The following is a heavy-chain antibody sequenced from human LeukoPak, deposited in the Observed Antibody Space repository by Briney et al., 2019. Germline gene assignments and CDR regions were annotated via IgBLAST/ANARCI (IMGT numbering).Heavy chain of an antibody. CDR3: AKDLTLLLWFGELSLDY. D-gene: IGHD3-10*01. Sequence: PGGSLRLSCAASGFTFSNYGIHWVRQAPGKGLEWVAFIRYDGSNKYYADSVKGRFTISRDNSKNTLYLQMNSLRAEDTAVYYCAKDLTLLLWFGELSLDYWGQGTLVTVSS. V-gene: IGHV3-30*02. CDR2: IRYDGSNK. CDR1: GFTFSNYG. J-gene: IGHJ4*02.